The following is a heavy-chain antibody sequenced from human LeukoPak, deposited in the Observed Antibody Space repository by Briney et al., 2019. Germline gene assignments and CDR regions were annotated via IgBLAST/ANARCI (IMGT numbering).Heavy chain of an antibody. CDR3: AKDTVPGFLEWSYYYYMDV. CDR1: GFTFSSYG. Sequence: GGSLRLSCAASGFTFSSYGMHWVCQAPGKGLEWVAFIRYDGSNKYYADSVKGRFTISRDNSKNTLYLQMNSLRAEDTAVYYCAKDTVPGFLEWSYYYYMDVWGKGTTVTVSS. D-gene: IGHD3-3*01. J-gene: IGHJ6*03. CDR2: IRYDGSNK. V-gene: IGHV3-30*02.